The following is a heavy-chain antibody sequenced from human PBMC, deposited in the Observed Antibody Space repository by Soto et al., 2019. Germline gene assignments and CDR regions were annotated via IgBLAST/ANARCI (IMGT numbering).Heavy chain of an antibody. V-gene: IGHV1-46*01. CDR3: ARDGPDLSSSFYYYGMDV. CDR2: INPSGGST. Sequence: ASVKVSCKASGYTFTSYYMHWVRQAPGQGLEWMGIINPSGGSTSYAQKFQGRVTMTRDTSTSTVYMELSSPRSEDTAVYYCARDGPDLSSSFYYYGMDVWGQGTTVTVSS. J-gene: IGHJ6*02. CDR1: GYTFTSYY. D-gene: IGHD6-6*01.